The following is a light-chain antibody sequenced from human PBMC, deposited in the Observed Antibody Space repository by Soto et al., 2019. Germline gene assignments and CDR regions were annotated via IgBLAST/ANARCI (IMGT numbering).Light chain of an antibody. CDR2: WAS. V-gene: IGKV4-1*01. Sequence: DIVMTQSPDSLAVSLGERATINCKSSQSVLHSTNNKNYLSWYQQKSGQPPKLLIYWASTRASGVPDRFSGSGSGTDLPITISSLQAEDVAVYYCQQYYSIPQTFGQGTKVEIK. CDR3: QQYYSIPQT. CDR1: QSVLHSTNNKNY. J-gene: IGKJ1*01.